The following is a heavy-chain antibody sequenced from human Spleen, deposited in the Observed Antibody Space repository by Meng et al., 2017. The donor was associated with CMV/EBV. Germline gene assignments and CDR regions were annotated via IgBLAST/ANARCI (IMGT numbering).Heavy chain of an antibody. CDR1: GYNFTGYY. CDR2: INPNSGGT. V-gene: IGHV1-2*02. J-gene: IGHJ6*02. CDR3: ARGGMRDYYYYAMDV. Sequence: ASVKVSCKASGYNFTGYYMHWVRQAPGQGLEWMGWINPNSGGTNYAQKFQGRVTMTRDRSISTAYMELSRLRSDDTAVYYCARGGMRDYYYYAMDVWGQGTTVTVSS. D-gene: IGHD5-12*01.